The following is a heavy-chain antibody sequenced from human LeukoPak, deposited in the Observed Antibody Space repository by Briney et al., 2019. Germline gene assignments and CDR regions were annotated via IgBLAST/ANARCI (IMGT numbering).Heavy chain of an antibody. CDR1: GFTFSSYG. Sequence: GGSLRLSCAASGFTFSSYGMSWVRQAPGKGLEWVSAISGSGGSTYYADSVKGRFTISRDNSKNTLYLQMNSLRAEDTAVYYCAREYSSSDWFDPWGQGTLVTVSS. V-gene: IGHV3-23*01. J-gene: IGHJ5*02. CDR2: ISGSGGST. CDR3: AREYSSSDWFDP. D-gene: IGHD6-6*01.